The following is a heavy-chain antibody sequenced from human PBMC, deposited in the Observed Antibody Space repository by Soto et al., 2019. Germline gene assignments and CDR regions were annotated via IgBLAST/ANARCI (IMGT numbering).Heavy chain of an antibody. Sequence: QVHLVQSGAEVKKPGASVKVSCKGSGYAFTTYGITWVRQAPGQGLEWMGWISAHNGNTNYAQKLQGRVTVTRDTSTSTAYMELRSLRSDGTAVYYCARGRYGDYWGQGDLVTVS. V-gene: IGHV1-18*01. J-gene: IGHJ4*02. D-gene: IGHD1-1*01. CDR1: GYAFTTYG. CDR2: ISAHNGNT. CDR3: ARGRYGDY.